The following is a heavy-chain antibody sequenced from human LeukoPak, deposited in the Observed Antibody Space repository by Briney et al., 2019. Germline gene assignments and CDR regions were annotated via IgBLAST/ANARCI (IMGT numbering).Heavy chain of an antibody. CDR1: GGSISSYF. J-gene: IGHJ4*02. D-gene: IGHD3-22*01. CDR2: IYTSGST. CDR3: ARLAHYYDNSGYLFDY. V-gene: IGHV4-4*07. Sequence: KASETLSLTCTVSGGSISSYFWSWIRQPAGKGLEWIGRIYTSGSTNYNPSIKSRVTMSVDTSKNQFSLKLSSVTAADTAVYYCARLAHYYDNSGYLFDYWGQGTLVTVSS.